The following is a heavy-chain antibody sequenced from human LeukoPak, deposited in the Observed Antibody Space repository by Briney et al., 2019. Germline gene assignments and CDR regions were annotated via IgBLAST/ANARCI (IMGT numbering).Heavy chain of an antibody. CDR3: ARGDGSGVYYYYYMDV. D-gene: IGHD3-10*01. CDR1: GFTFSSYE. V-gene: IGHV3-48*03. J-gene: IGHJ6*03. CDR2: ITSSGSTI. Sequence: GGSLRLSCAASGFTFSSYEMNWVRQAPGKGMEWVSYITSSGSTIYYADSVKGRFTISRDDAKNSLYLQMNSLRAEDTAVYYCARGDGSGVYYYYYMDVWGKGTTVTISS.